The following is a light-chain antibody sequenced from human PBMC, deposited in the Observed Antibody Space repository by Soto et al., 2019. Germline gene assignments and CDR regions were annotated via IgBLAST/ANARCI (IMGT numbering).Light chain of an antibody. J-gene: IGKJ5*01. Sequence: EIVLTQSPATLALSPGERATLSCRASQRVSSYLAWYQQKPGQAPRLLIYDASNRATGIPARFSGSGSGTDLALTISSLEPEDFAVYYCQQRSNWPPITCGQGTRLEIK. V-gene: IGKV3-11*01. CDR3: QQRSNWPPIT. CDR2: DAS. CDR1: QRVSSY.